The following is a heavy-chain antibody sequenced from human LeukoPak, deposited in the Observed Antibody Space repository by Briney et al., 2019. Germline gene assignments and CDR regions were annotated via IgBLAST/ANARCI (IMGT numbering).Heavy chain of an antibody. Sequence: GGSLRLSCAASGFTFSSYWMHWVRQAPGKGLVWVSRINSDGSSTSCADSVRGRFSISRDNAKNTLYLQMNSLRAEDTAVYYCARAGDTAMDPVDYWGQGTLVTVSS. CDR1: GFTFSSYW. CDR2: INSDGSST. V-gene: IGHV3-74*01. D-gene: IGHD5-18*01. CDR3: ARAGDTAMDPVDY. J-gene: IGHJ4*02.